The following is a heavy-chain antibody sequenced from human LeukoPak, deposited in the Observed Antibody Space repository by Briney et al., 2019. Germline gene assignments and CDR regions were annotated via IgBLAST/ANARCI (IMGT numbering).Heavy chain of an antibody. V-gene: IGHV1-8*02. D-gene: IGHD3-22*01. CDR1: GYTFTGYY. CDR3: ARRSDDYDSSAYYH. Sequence: ASVKVSCKASGYTFTGYYMHWVRQAPGQGLEWMGWINPNSGNTGYAQKFQGRVTMTMDPSISTAYMELSSLRSEDTAVYYCARRSDDYDSSAYYHWGQGTLVTVSS. J-gene: IGHJ4*02. CDR2: INPNSGNT.